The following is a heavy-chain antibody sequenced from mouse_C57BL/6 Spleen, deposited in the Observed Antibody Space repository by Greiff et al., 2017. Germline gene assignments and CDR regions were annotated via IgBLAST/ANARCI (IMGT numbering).Heavy chain of an antibody. D-gene: IGHD3-1*01. V-gene: IGHV1-82*01. J-gene: IGHJ3*01. CDR3: ARSGERSWFAY. CDR2: IYPGDGDT. Sequence: VQLQQSGPELVKPGASVKISCKASGYAFSSSWLNWVKQRPGKGLEWIGRIYPGDGDTNYNGKFKGKATLTADKSSSTAYMQLSSLTSEDSAVYFCARSGERSWFAYWGQGTLVTVSA. CDR1: GYAFSSSW.